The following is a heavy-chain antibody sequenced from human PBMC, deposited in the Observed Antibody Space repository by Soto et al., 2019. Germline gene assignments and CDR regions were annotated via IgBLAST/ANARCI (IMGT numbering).Heavy chain of an antibody. J-gene: IGHJ5*02. CDR2: IYHSGST. CDR3: ARAPMVRGFIGWFDP. D-gene: IGHD3-10*01. Sequence: PSETLSLTCAVSGGSISSGGYSWSWIRQPPGKGLEWIGYIYHSGSTYYNPSLKSRVTISVDRSKNQFSLKLSSVTAADTAVYYCARAPMVRGFIGWFDPWGQGTLVTVSS. V-gene: IGHV4-30-2*01. CDR1: GGSISSGGYS.